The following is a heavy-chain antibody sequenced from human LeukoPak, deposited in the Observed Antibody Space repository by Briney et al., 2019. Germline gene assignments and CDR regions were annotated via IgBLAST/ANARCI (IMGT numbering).Heavy chain of an antibody. CDR3: ARGGGWVRIVFDL. J-gene: IGHJ2*01. CDR1: GGSISGGGYY. D-gene: IGHD5-12*01. V-gene: IGHV4-31*03. Sequence: SETLSLTCTVSGGSISGGGYYWRWIRQHPGKGREWIAYIYESGSTYYNPSLKSRVTISVNTSKNQFSLKLSSVTAADTAVYYCARGGGWVRIVFDLWGRGTLVTVS. CDR2: IYESGST.